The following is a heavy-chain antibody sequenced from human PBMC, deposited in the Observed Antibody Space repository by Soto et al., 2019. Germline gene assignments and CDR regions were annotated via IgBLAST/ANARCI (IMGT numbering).Heavy chain of an antibody. CDR3: ASAGMSKVTPKFFDS. J-gene: IGHJ4*02. CDR1: GSSIRSGHY. CDR2: IYQSGST. Sequence: PSETLSLTCAVSGSSIRSGHYWGWIRQPPGKGLEWIGRIYQSGSTNYNPSLKSRVTRSVDTSKNQFSLSWTCATAADTAVYYCASAGMSKVTPKFFDSWGEGMQVTVS. V-gene: IGHV4-38-2*01. D-gene: IGHD4-17*01.